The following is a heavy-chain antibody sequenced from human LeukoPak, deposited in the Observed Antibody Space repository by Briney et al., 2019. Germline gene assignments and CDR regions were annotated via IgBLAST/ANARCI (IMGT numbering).Heavy chain of an antibody. D-gene: IGHD2-2*01. J-gene: IGHJ4*02. CDR2: INHSGST. CDR1: GGSFSGYY. V-gene: IGHV4-34*01. CDR3: AKGLYCSSTSCYHDY. Sequence: SEILSLTCAVYGGSFSGYYWSWIRQPPGKGLEWIGEINHSGSTNYNPSLKSRVTISVDTSKNQFSLKLSSVTAADTAVYYCAKGLYCSSTSCYHDYWGQGTLVTVSS.